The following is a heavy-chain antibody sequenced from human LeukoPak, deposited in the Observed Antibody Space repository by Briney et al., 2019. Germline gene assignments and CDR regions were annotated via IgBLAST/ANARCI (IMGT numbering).Heavy chain of an antibody. J-gene: IGHJ4*02. CDR2: ISSSGST. CDR3: ARGLWFGDENPPYFDY. CDR1: GDSISSGDYY. D-gene: IGHD3-10*01. Sequence: SETLSLTCTVSGDSISSGDYYWSWIRQPAGEGLEWIGRISSSGSTNYNPSLKSRVTISVDTSRNQFSLKLSSVTAADTAVYYCARGLWFGDENPPYFDYWGQGILVTVSS. V-gene: IGHV4-61*02.